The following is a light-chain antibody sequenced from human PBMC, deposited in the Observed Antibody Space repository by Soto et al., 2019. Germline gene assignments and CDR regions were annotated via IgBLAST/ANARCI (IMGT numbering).Light chain of an antibody. J-gene: IGKJ1*01. CDR3: HQYGSSPPT. V-gene: IGKV3-20*01. Sequence: EIVLTQSPGTLSLSPGDRATLSCMASQSVSSNFLAWYQQKPGQAPRLLIYGASIRATGIPDRFSGSGSGTDFTLTIRRLEPEDFAMYFCHQYGSSPPTFGQGTKVEIK. CDR2: GAS. CDR1: QSVSSNF.